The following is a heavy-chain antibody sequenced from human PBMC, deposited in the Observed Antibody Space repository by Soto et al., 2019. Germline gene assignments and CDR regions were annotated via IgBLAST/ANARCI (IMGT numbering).Heavy chain of an antibody. D-gene: IGHD2-21*02. Sequence: QVQLVESGGGVVQPGRSLRLSCAASGFTFTSYAMHWVRQAPGKGLEWVAVISYDGSNKYYPDSVKGRFTISRDNSKNTLYLQMNRLRVEDTAVYYCARGGAYCGGDCYYDAFDIWGQGTMVTVSS. J-gene: IGHJ3*02. CDR3: ARGGAYCGGDCYYDAFDI. V-gene: IGHV3-30-3*01. CDR1: GFTFTSYA. CDR2: ISYDGSNK.